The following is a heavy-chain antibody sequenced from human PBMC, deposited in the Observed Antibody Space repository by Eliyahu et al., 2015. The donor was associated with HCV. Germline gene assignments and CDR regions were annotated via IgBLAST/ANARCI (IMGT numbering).Heavy chain of an antibody. J-gene: IGHJ4*02. D-gene: IGHD3-16*01. CDR1: GFTFFNHW. CDR3: ARDDAMGELIDF. Sequence: EVQLVESGGGLVQPGGSLRLSCSASGFTFFNHWMHWVRQVPGKGLMWVAHISRDGSTTRYADAVKGRFTISRDNAKNTLSLQMDSLGVDDTGLYYCARDDAMGELIDFWGQGSLVTVSS. CDR2: ISRDGSTT. V-gene: IGHV3-74*01.